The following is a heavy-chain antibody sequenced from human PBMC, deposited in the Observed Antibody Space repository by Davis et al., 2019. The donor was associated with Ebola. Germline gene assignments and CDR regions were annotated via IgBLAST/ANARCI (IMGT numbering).Heavy chain of an antibody. D-gene: IGHD5-12*01. J-gene: IGHJ4*02. CDR2: MSHRGGV. CDR1: GDSISSYY. Sequence: SETLSLTCTVSGDSISSYYWTWIRQPPGKGLEWIAYMSHRGGVNYNPSLKSRVTISIDTSKNQVSLKLNSVTAADTAVYYCARDGYNYSFFDSWGQGTLVTVSS. CDR3: ARDGYNYSFFDS. V-gene: IGHV4-59*01.